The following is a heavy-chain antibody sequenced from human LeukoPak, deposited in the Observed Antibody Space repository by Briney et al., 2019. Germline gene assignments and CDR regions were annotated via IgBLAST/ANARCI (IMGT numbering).Heavy chain of an antibody. CDR3: ARGADVVYFDY. D-gene: IGHD2-21*01. CDR1: GGTFSSYA. Sequence: ASVKVSCKASGGTFSSYAISWVRQAPGQGLEWMGRIIPIFGTANYAQKFQGRVTITTDESTSTAYMELSSLRSEDTAMYYCARGADVVYFDYWGQGTPVTVSS. V-gene: IGHV1-69*05. J-gene: IGHJ4*02. CDR2: IIPIFGTA.